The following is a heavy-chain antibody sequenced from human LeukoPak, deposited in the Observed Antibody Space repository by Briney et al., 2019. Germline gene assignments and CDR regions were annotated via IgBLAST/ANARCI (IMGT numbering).Heavy chain of an antibody. Sequence: RPGGSLRLSCAASGFTVSSNGLSWFRQAPGKGLEWVSDIRGTGGSTYYADSVKGRFTVSRDNSKNTLYLQMNSLKTEDTAVYYCTRRTDGYNFHYYYYAMDVWGQGTTVTVSS. J-gene: IGHJ6*02. D-gene: IGHD5-24*01. CDR1: GFTVSSNG. CDR3: TRRTDGYNFHYYYYAMDV. V-gene: IGHV3-23*01. CDR2: IRGTGGST.